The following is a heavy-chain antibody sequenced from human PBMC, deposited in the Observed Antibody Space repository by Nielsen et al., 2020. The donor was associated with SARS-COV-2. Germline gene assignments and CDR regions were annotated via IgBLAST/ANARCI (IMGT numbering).Heavy chain of an antibody. CDR1: GGSISSYY. D-gene: IGHD6-19*01. CDR3: ARIHPPGIAVADY. Sequence: SETLSLTCTVSGGSISSYYWSWIRQPPGKGLEWIGYIYYSGSTNYNPSLKSRVTMSVDTSKNQFSLKLSSVTAVDTAVYYCARIHPPGIAVADYWGQGTLVTVSS. V-gene: IGHV4-59*12. J-gene: IGHJ4*02. CDR2: IYYSGST.